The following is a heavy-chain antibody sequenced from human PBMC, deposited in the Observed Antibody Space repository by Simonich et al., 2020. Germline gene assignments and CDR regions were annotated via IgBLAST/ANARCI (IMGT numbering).Heavy chain of an antibody. CDR2: IKQDGREK. CDR3: AREGIAARDAFDI. V-gene: IGHV3-7*01. Sequence: EVQLVESGGGLVQPGGSLRLSCAASGFTFSSYWMSWVRQAPGKGVEWVANIKQDGREKYYVDSVKGRFTISRDNAKNSLYLQMNSLRAEDTAVYYCAREGIAARDAFDIWGQGTMVTVSS. D-gene: IGHD6-6*01. J-gene: IGHJ3*02. CDR1: GFTFSSYW.